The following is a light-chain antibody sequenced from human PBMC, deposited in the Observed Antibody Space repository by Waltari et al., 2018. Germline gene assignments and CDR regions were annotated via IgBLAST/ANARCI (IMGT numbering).Light chain of an antibody. J-gene: IGLJ2*01. Sequence: QSALTQPPSVSGSPGQSVTISCTGTSNDLSTYNGFSWYQQPPGTAPKVLIFEVSKRPSGVPDRFSGSKSGNTASLTISGLQAEDEADYYCSSYTSSRTLLFGGGTKLTVL. CDR1: SNDLSTYNG. V-gene: IGLV2-18*02. CDR2: EVS. CDR3: SSYTSSRTLL.